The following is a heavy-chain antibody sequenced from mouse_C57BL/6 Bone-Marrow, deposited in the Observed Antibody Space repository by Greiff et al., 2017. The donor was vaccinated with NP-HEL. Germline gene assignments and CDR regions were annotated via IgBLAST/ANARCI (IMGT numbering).Heavy chain of an antibody. D-gene: IGHD1-1*01. CDR3: ARHYYGSPYYAMDY. Sequence: QVQLKESGPELVKPGASVKISCKASGYAFSSSWMNWVKQRPGKGLEWIGRIYPGDGDTNYNGTFKGKATLTADKSSSTAYMQLSSLTSDDSAVYFCARHYYGSPYYAMDYWGQGTSVTVSS. V-gene: IGHV1-82*01. J-gene: IGHJ4*01. CDR2: IYPGDGDT. CDR1: GYAFSSSW.